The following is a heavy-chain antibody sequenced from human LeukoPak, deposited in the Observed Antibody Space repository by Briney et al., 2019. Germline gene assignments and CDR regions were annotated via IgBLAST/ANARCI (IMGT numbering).Heavy chain of an antibody. V-gene: IGHV4-39*01. J-gene: IGHJ5*02. Sequence: SETLSLTCSVSGGSIDSGSYYWSWVRLPPEKGLEWIASIHYTGSTYYNPSLKSRSTISRDTPKNQFSLKLNSVTAADTAVYYCARHYGPWGQGTLVTVSS. D-gene: IGHD3-10*01. CDR2: IHYTGST. CDR3: ARHYGP. CDR1: GGSIDSGSYY.